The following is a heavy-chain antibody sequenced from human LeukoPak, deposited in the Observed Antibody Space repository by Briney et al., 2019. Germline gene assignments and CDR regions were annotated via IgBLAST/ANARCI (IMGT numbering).Heavy chain of an antibody. D-gene: IGHD3-22*01. CDR1: GFTFSSYS. J-gene: IGHJ4*02. V-gene: IGHV3-21*01. CDR2: ISSSSSYI. Sequence: PGGSQRLSCAASGFTFSSYSMNWVRQAPGKGVGWVSSISSSSSYIYYADSVKGRFTISRDNAKNSLYLQMNSLRAEDTAVYYCARGRTSGYYYDSSGYYDYWGQGTLVTVSS. CDR3: ARGRTSGYYYDSSGYYDY.